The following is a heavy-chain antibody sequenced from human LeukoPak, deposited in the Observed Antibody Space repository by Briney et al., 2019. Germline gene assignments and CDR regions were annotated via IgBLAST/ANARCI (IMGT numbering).Heavy chain of an antibody. Sequence: SETLSLTCTVSGGSISSYYWSWLRQPPGKGLEWIGYIYYSGSTNYNPSLKSRVTISVDTSKNQFSLKLSSVTAADTAVYYCARRLAAAGTRYYYGMDVWGQGTTVTVSS. D-gene: IGHD6-13*01. J-gene: IGHJ6*02. CDR1: GGSISSYY. CDR3: ARRLAAAGTRYYYGMDV. CDR2: IYYSGST. V-gene: IGHV4-59*08.